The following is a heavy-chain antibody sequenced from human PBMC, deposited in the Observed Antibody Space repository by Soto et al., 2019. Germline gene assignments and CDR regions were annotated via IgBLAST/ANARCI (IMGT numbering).Heavy chain of an antibody. Sequence: QVQLQESGPGLVKPSETLSLTCTVSGGSISSYYWSWIRQPPGKGLEWIGYIYYSGSTNYNPSLKSRVTISVDTSKNQFSLKLSSVTAADTAVYYCARGSRKYSGSPHLADYWGQGTLVTVSS. CDR1: GGSISSYY. J-gene: IGHJ4*02. D-gene: IGHD1-26*01. CDR3: ARGSRKYSGSPHLADY. CDR2: IYYSGST. V-gene: IGHV4-59*01.